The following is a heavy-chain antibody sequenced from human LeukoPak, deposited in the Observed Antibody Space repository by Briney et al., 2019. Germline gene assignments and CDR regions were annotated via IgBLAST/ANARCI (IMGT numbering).Heavy chain of an antibody. CDR1: GGSFSGYY. CDR2: IYYSGST. CDR3: AGVEMATISFDY. D-gene: IGHD5-24*01. V-gene: IGHV4-59*01. Sequence: SETLSLTCAVYGGSFSGYYWSWLRQPPGKGLEWIGYIYYSGSTNYNPSLKSRVTISVDTSKNQFSLKLSSVTAADTAVYYCAGVEMATISFDYWGQGTLVTVSS. J-gene: IGHJ4*02.